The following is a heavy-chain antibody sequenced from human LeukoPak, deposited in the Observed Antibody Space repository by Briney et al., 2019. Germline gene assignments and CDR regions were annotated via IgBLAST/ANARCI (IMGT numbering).Heavy chain of an antibody. CDR1: GFTFTSSA. V-gene: IGHV1-58*02. D-gene: IGHD3-3*01. CDR2: IVVGSGNT. CDR3: AAGVLRFLEWLLLHFDY. J-gene: IGHJ4*02. Sequence: SVKVSCKASGFTFTSSAMQWVRQARGQRLEWIGWIVVGSGNTNYAQKFQERVTITRDMSTSTAYMELSSLRSEDTAVYYCAAGVLRFLEWLLLHFDYWGQGTLVTVSS.